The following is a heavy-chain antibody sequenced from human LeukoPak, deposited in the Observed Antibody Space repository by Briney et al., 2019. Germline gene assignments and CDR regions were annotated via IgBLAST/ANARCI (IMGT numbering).Heavy chain of an antibody. CDR1: GYTFTSYD. CDR2: MNPNSGNT. V-gene: IGHV1-8*01. J-gene: IGHJ6*03. D-gene: IGHD3-3*01. Sequence: ASVKVSFKASGYTFTSYDINWVRQATGQGLECMGWMNPNSGNTGYAQKFQGRVTMTRNTSISTAYMELSSLRSEDTAVYYCARLISQIYDFWSGYYYYMDVWGKGTTVTVSS. CDR3: ARLISQIYDFWSGYYYYMDV.